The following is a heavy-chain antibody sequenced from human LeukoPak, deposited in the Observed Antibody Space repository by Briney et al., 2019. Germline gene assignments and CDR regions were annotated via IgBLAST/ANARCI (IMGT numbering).Heavy chain of an antibody. J-gene: IGHJ6*04. D-gene: IGHD4-11*01. CDR1: GFTFSSYE. V-gene: IGHV3-48*03. CDR3: ASPRGVTTDYYYYYGMDV. Sequence: GGSLRLSCAASGFTFSSYEMNWVRQAPGKGLEWVSYISSSGSTIYYADSVKGRLTISRDNAKNSLYLQMNSLRAEDTAVYYCASPRGVTTDYYYYYGMDVWGKGTTVTVSS. CDR2: ISSSGSTI.